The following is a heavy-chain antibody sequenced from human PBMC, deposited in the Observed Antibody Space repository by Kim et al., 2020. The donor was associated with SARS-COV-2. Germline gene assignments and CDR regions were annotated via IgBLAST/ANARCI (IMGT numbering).Heavy chain of an antibody. J-gene: IGHJ4*02. Sequence: YYADSMKGRFTISTDKSKGTLYLQMSSLRAEDTAVYYCAKASGYYVFEYWGQGTLVTVSS. CDR3: AKASGYYVFEY. D-gene: IGHD3-10*02. V-gene: IGHV3-23*01.